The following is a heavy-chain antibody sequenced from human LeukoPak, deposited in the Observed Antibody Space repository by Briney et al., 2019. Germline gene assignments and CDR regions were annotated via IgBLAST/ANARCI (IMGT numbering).Heavy chain of an antibody. CDR3: AKDRDYYLVGFFDY. D-gene: IGHD3-10*01. Sequence: RSGGSLRLSCAASGFTFSSYAMSWVRQAPGKRLEWVSAISGSGVTTYYADSVKGRFTISRDNSKNTLYLQMNSLRAEDTALYYCAKDRDYYLVGFFDYWGQGTLVTVSS. CDR1: GFTFSSYA. V-gene: IGHV3-23*01. CDR2: ISGSGVTT. J-gene: IGHJ4*02.